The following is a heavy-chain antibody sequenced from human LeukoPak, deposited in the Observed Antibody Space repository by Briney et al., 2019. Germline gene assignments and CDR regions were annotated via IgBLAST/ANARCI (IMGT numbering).Heavy chain of an antibody. Sequence: PSETLSLTCTVPDGSISSYTWTWLRQPAGKGVEGIGRIYSSGTTIYNPSLKSRVTMSVDTSKNQFSLNLSSVTAADTAIYYCARNYPEWSHLRYFHYYYMDVWSKGTTVTVS. CDR3: ARNYPEWSHLRYFHYYYMDV. V-gene: IGHV4-4*07. J-gene: IGHJ6*03. CDR2: IYSSGTT. D-gene: IGHD3-3*01. CDR1: DGSISSYT.